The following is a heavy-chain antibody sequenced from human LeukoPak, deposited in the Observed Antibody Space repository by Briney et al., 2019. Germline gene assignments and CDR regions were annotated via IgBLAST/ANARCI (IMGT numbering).Heavy chain of an antibody. Sequence: GGSLRLSCAASGFTFSSYSMNWVRQAPGKGLERVSSISSSSSYIYYADSVKGRFTISRDNAKNSLYLQMNSLRAEDTAVYYCARVHYGSGSYPRSAAYYYYYGMDVWGKGTTVTVSS. D-gene: IGHD3-10*01. CDR2: ISSSSSYI. V-gene: IGHV3-21*01. CDR1: GFTFSSYS. CDR3: ARVHYGSGSYPRSAAYYYYYGMDV. J-gene: IGHJ6*04.